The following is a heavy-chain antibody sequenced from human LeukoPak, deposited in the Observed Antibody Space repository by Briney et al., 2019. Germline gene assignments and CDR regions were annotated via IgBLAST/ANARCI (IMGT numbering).Heavy chain of an antibody. CDR2: ISDSGGTT. J-gene: IGHJ4*02. CDR1: GFTFSSYA. D-gene: IGHD2-15*01. V-gene: IGHV3-23*01. Sequence: GGSLRLSCAASGFTFSSYAMSWVRQAPGKGLEWVSGISDSGGTTYYADSVKGRFTISRDNSKNTLYLQINSLRAEDAAVYYCAKAPVTSCRGAFCYPFDSWGQGTVVTVSS. CDR3: AKAPVTSCRGAFCYPFDS.